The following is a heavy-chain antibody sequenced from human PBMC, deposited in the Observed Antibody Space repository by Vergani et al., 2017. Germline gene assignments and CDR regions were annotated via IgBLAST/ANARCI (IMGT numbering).Heavy chain of an antibody. Sequence: QLQLQESGPGLVKPSETLSLTCTVSGGSISSSSYYWGWIRQPPGKGLEWIGSIYYSGSTYYNPSLKSRVTISVDTSKNQFSLKLSSVTAADTAVYYCASGYYDSSGPRWYTAPNALDIWGQGTMVTVSS. CDR2: IYYSGST. J-gene: IGHJ3*02. D-gene: IGHD3-22*01. CDR1: GGSISSSSYY. CDR3: ASGYYDSSGPRWYTAPNALDI. V-gene: IGHV4-39*01.